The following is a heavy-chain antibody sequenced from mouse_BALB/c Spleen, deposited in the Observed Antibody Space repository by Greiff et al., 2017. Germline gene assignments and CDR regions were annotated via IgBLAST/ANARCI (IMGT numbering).Heavy chain of an antibody. J-gene: IGHJ4*01. CDR1: GFSLTSYG. Sequence: QVQLKESGPGLVAPSQSLSITCTVSGFSLTSYGVHWVRQSPGKGLEWLGVIWSGGSTDYNAAFISRLSISKDNSKSQVFFKMNSLQADDTAIYYCASYGSSFHYYAMDYWGQGTSVTVSS. D-gene: IGHD1-1*01. V-gene: IGHV2-4-1*01. CDR3: ASYGSSFHYYAMDY. CDR2: IWSGGST.